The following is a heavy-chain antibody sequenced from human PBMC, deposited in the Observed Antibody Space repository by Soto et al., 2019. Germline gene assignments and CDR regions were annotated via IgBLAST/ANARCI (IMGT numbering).Heavy chain of an antibody. V-gene: IGHV4-59*01. J-gene: IGHJ3*02. CDR3: ARDTAYYDILTGYYLSAFDI. D-gene: IGHD3-9*01. CDR1: GGSISSYY. Sequence: TLSLTCTVSGGSISSYYWSWIRQPPGKGLEWIGYIYYSGSTNYNPSLKSRVTISVDTSKNQFSLKLSSVTAADTAVYYCARDTAYYDILTGYYLSAFDIWGQGTMVTVSS. CDR2: IYYSGST.